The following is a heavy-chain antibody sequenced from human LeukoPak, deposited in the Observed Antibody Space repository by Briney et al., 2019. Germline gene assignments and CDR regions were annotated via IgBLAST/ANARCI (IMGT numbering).Heavy chain of an antibody. J-gene: IGHJ4*02. V-gene: IGHV1-2*02. CDR3: ARGGGGLAY. CDR2: INPNSGVT. D-gene: IGHD3-16*01. Sequence: ASVRVSSKATGYTFTVYFIHWVRQAPEQGLEWMGCINPNSGVTNYAQKFQGRVTMTRDTSISAAYMELSSLRSDDTDVYYCARGGGGLAYWGQGTLVTVSS. CDR1: GYTFTVYF.